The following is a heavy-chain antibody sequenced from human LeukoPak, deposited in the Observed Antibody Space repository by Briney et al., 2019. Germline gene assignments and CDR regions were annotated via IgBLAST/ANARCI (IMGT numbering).Heavy chain of an antibody. Sequence: PSETLSLTCTASGGSVSSYYWSWIRQPAGKGLEWIGRIYSSGSTNYNPSLKSRVTMSIDTSKSQFSLKLSSVTAADTAVYYCARDSTVTALPWGAFDIWGQGTMVTVSS. V-gene: IGHV4-4*07. J-gene: IGHJ3*02. CDR1: GGSVSSYY. CDR2: IYSSGST. D-gene: IGHD2-21*02. CDR3: ARDSTVTALPWGAFDI.